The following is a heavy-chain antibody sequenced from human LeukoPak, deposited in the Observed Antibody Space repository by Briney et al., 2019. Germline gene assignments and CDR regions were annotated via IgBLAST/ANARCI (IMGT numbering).Heavy chain of an antibody. CDR1: LLIHINYA. V-gene: IGHV3-23*01. Sequence: GRSLSLTLPACLLIHINYAMSALRQAPGKGLEWVSGISGNSDNTWYADSVKGRFTISRDNSKNTLYLQMNSLRAGDTSLYFCAKDYRGTESLFDYWGQGTLVTVSS. CDR3: AKDYRGTESLFDY. D-gene: IGHD4-23*01. CDR2: ISGNSDNT. J-gene: IGHJ4*02.